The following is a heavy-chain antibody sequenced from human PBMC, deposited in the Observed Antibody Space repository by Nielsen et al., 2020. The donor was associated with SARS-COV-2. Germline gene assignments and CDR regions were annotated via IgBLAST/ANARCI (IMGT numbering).Heavy chain of an antibody. V-gene: IGHV4-30-4*01. CDR3: ARDQGYSYGYDLSY. Sequence: SETLSLTCTVSGGSISSGDYYWSWIRQPPGKGLEWIGYIYYSGSTYYNPSLKSRVTISVDTSKNQFSLKLSSVTAADTAVYYCARDQGYSYGYDLSYWGQGTLVTVSS. CDR2: IYYSGST. D-gene: IGHD5-18*01. J-gene: IGHJ4*02. CDR1: GGSISSGDYY.